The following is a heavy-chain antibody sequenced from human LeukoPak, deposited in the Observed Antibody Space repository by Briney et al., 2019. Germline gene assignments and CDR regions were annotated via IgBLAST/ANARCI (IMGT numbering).Heavy chain of an antibody. CDR3: ARDYGSGTPGYYYYGMDV. D-gene: IGHD3-10*01. CDR1: GGSISSGGYY. V-gene: IGHV4-31*03. CDR2: IYYSGST. J-gene: IGHJ6*02. Sequence: PSQTLSLTCTVSGGSISSGGYYWSWIRQHPGKGLEWIVYIYYSGSTYYNPSLKSRVTISVDTSKNQFSLKLSSVTAADTAVYYCARDYGSGTPGYYYYGMDVWGQGTTVTVSS.